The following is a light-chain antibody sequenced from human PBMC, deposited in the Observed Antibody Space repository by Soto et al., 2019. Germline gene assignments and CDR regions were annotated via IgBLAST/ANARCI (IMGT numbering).Light chain of an antibody. CDR3: SSYTSSSTLV. CDR1: SSDVGGYNY. V-gene: IGLV2-14*03. J-gene: IGLJ1*01. Sequence: HSVLAQAASGSGSPGQSSTISCTGTSSDVGGYNYVSWYQHHPGKAPKLMIFDVSNRPSGVSNRFSGSKSGNTASLTISGLQPEDEADYYCSSYTSSSTLVFGTGTKVTVL. CDR2: DVS.